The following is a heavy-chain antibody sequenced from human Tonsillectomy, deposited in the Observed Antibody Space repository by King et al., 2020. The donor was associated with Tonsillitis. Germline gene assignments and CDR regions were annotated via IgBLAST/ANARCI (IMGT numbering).Heavy chain of an antibody. J-gene: IGHJ4*01. V-gene: IGHV1-69*14. CDR1: GGTFSSYA. CDR2: IIPIFGTA. D-gene: IGHD3-10*01. Sequence: QLVQSGAEVKKPGSSVKVSCKASGGTFSSYAISWVRQAPGQGLEWMGGIIPIFGTANYAQKFQGRVTITADKSTSTAYMELSSLRSEDTAVYYCARDLLKHYGSGSYYTEYYFYYSRPGTLVTVSS. CDR3: ARDLLKHYGSGSYYTEYYFYY.